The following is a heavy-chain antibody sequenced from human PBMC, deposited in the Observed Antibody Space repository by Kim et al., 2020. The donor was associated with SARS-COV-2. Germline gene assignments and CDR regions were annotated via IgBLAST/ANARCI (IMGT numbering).Heavy chain of an antibody. CDR3: TRRYYY. V-gene: IGHV4-59*01. D-gene: IGHD1-20*01. CDR2: IYYSGSA. Sequence: IYYSGSANYNPSLKSRVSMSVDTSKNEIYLRMASVTAADTAVYYCTRRYYYWGQGTLVTVSS. J-gene: IGHJ4*02.